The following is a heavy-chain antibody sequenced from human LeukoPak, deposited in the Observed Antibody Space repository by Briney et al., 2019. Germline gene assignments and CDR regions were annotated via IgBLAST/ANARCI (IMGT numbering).Heavy chain of an antibody. D-gene: IGHD3-10*01. V-gene: IGHV3-30-3*01. CDR3: ARGGMVRRVMGAFDI. Sequence: PGRSLRLSCAASGFTFSDYAMHWVRQTPGKGLEWVAVITYDGSNKYYADSVRGRFTISRDNSKNTLYLQMNSLRAEDTAVFYCARGGMVRRVMGAFDIWGQGTLVTVSS. CDR1: GFTFSDYA. CDR2: ITYDGSNK. J-gene: IGHJ3*02.